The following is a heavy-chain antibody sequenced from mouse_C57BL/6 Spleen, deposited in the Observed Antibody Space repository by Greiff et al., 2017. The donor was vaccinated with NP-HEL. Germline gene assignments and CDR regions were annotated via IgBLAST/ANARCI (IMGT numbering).Heavy chain of an antibody. CDR1: GFSLSTFGMG. J-gene: IGHJ3*01. Sequence: QVTLKESGPGILQPSQTLCLTCSFSGFSLSTFGMGVGWIRQPSGKGLEWLAHIWWDDDKYYNPALKSRLTISKDTSKNQVFLKIANVDTADTATYYCARIDRPYDYDETWFAYWGQGTLVTVSA. CDR3: ARIDRPYDYDETWFAY. CDR2: IWWDDDK. D-gene: IGHD2-4*01. V-gene: IGHV8-8*01.